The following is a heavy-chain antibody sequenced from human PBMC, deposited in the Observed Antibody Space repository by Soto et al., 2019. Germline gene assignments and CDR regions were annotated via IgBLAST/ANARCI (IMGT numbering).Heavy chain of an antibody. Sequence: VPGQGLEWMGIINPSVGSTSYPQKFQGRVTMTRETSTSTVYMELSSLRSEDTAVYYCARVRRITGTTQDNWFDPWGLGTLVTVSS. J-gene: IGHJ5*02. CDR3: ARVRRITGTTQDNWFDP. CDR2: INPSVGST. D-gene: IGHD1-7*01. V-gene: IGHV1-46*01.